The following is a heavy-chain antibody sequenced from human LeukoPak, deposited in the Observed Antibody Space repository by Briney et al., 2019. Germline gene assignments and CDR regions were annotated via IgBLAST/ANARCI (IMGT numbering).Heavy chain of an antibody. CDR3: AATMVRVVIYEYYYYMDV. CDR1: GFTVSSNY. V-gene: IGHV3-53*01. CDR2: IYSGGST. J-gene: IGHJ6*03. Sequence: PGGSLRLSCAASGFTVSSNYMSWVRQAPGKGLEWVSVIYSGGSTYYADSVKGRFTISRDNSKNTLYLQMNSLRAEDTAVYYCAATMVRVVIYEYYYYMDVWGKGTTVTVSS. D-gene: IGHD3-10*01.